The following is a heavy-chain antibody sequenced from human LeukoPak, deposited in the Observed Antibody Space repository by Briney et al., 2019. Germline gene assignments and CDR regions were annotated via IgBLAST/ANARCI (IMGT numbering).Heavy chain of an antibody. CDR3: ARDMKAAAGTLRYYYGIDV. D-gene: IGHD6-13*01. CDR2: INAGNGNT. J-gene: IGHJ6*02. CDR1: GYTFTSYA. V-gene: IGHV1-3*01. Sequence: GASVKVSCKASGYTFTSYAMHWVRQAPGQRLEWMGWINAGNGNTKYSQKFQGRVTITRDTSASTAYMELSSLRSEDTAVYYCARDMKAAAGTLRYYYGIDVWGQGTTVTVSS.